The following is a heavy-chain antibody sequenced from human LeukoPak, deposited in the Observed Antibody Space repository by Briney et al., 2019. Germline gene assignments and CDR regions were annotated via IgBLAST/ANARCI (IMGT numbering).Heavy chain of an antibody. D-gene: IGHD2-2*01. J-gene: IGHJ6*03. CDR3: ARDRVVPAATRGGRYYYYYMDV. Sequence: GALLLSCASSGFTISSNYMSWVRPAPGKGVEWVSVIYSGGGTYYADSVKGRFTISRDNSKNTLYLQMNSLRAEDTAVYYCARDRVVPAATRGGRYYYYYMDVWGKGTTVTVSS. V-gene: IGHV3-53*01. CDR1: GFTISSNY. CDR2: IYSGGGT.